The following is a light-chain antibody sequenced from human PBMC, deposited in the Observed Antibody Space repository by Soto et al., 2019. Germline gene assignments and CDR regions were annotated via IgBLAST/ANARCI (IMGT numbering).Light chain of an antibody. CDR1: QSVSSSC. J-gene: IGKJ1*01. V-gene: IGKV3-20*01. CDR3: QQYGISPRT. Sequence: EIVLTQSPVTLSLSPGERATLSCRASQSVSSSCFAWYQQKPGQAPRLLIYAASSRATGIPDRFSGRGSGTDFTLTISRLEPEDFAIYYCQQYGISPRTFGQGTKVEIK. CDR2: AAS.